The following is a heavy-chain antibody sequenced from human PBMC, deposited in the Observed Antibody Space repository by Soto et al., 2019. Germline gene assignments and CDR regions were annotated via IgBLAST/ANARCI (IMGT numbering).Heavy chain of an antibody. V-gene: IGHV3-23*01. D-gene: IGHD3-22*01. CDR2: VSGSGSAT. J-gene: IGHJ4*02. Sequence: GGSLRLSCAASGVTLNNFAMTWVRQAPGKGLEWISSVSGSGSATYYADSVKGRFTISRDNSKNTLSLQMNSLRAEDTAVYYCANQSGGSCYGSSMFWGQGPLVTVSS. CDR1: GVTLNNFA. CDR3: ANQSGGSCYGSSMF.